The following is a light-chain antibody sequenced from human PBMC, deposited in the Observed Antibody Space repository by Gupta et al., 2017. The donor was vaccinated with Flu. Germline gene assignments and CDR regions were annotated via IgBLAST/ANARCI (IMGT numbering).Light chain of an antibody. Sequence: DIQMTQSPSSLSASVGDRVTITCRASQSILSYLNWYQHKSGKAPKVLIYDASTLQSGVPSRFSGSGSGTDFTLTISSLQPEDFATYYCQQSYKIPYSFGQGTKVQ. V-gene: IGKV1-39*01. CDR1: QSILSY. J-gene: IGKJ2*03. CDR3: QQSYKIPYS. CDR2: DAS.